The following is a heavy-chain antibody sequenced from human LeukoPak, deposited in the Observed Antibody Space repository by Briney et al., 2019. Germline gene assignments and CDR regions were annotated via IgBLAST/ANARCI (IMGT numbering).Heavy chain of an antibody. D-gene: IGHD3-22*01. CDR2: ISGDGVSI. CDR1: RFTFSTYA. V-gene: IGHV3-23*01. J-gene: IGHJ4*02. Sequence: PGGSLRLSCAASRFTFSTYAMSWVRQAPGKGLEWVSVISGDGVSILHADSVKGRFTISRDNSKNTLYLQMNSLRDEDTAVYYCAEGQYPHDSSGYYRWGQGTLVTVSS. CDR3: AEGQYPHDSSGYYR.